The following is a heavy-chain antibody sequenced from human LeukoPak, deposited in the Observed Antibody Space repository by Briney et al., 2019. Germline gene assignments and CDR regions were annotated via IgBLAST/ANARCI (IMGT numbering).Heavy chain of an antibody. CDR3: ARVDLYSGNIDY. D-gene: IGHD1-26*01. J-gene: IGHJ4*02. CDR2: IYYSGST. CDR1: GGSISSSSYY. Sequence: PSETLSLTCTVSGGSISSSSYYWGWIRQPPGKGLEWIGTIYYSGSTYYNPSLKSRVTMSVDTSKNQFSLKLSSVTAADTAVYYCARVDLYSGNIDYWGQGTLVTVSS. V-gene: IGHV4-39*07.